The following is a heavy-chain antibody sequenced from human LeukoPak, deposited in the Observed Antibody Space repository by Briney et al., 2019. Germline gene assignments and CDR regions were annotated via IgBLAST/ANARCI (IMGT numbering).Heavy chain of an antibody. D-gene: IGHD2-15*01. V-gene: IGHV3-15*01. CDR1: GFTFSNAW. Sequence: GGSLRLSCAASGFTFSNAWMSWVRQAPGKGLEWVCRIKSKTDGGTTDYAAPVKGRFTISRDDSKNTLYLQMNSLKTEDTAVYYCTSQWCSGGSCYSFSYWGQGTLVTVSS. CDR3: TSQWCSGGSCYSFSY. CDR2: IKSKTDGGTT. J-gene: IGHJ4*02.